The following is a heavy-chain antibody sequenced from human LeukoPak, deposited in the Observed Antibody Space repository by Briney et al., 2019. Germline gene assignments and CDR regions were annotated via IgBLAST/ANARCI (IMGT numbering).Heavy chain of an antibody. V-gene: IGHV3-20*04. CDR3: ARGGSFNNY. Sequence: GGSLRPSCAASGFTFDEYGMTWVRQAPGKGFEWVSGITRNGATAGYADSVKGRFTISRDNAKNSLYLQMNSLRVEDTALYFCARGGSFNNYWGQGTLVTVSS. CDR2: ITRNGATA. D-gene: IGHD3-10*01. J-gene: IGHJ4*02. CDR1: GFTFDEYG.